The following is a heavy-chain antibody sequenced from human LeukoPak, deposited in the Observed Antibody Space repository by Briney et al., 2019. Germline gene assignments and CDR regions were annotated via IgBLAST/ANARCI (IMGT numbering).Heavy chain of an antibody. J-gene: IGHJ5*02. CDR3: ARNRGA. V-gene: IGHV3-48*04. CDR2: ISSSRSTI. CDR1: GFTFSSYS. Sequence: PGGSLRLSCAASGFTFSSYSMNWVRQAPGKGLEWVSYISSSRSTIYYADSVKGRFTISRDNAKNSLYLQMNSLRAEDTAVYYCARNRGAWGQGTLVTVSS. D-gene: IGHD1-14*01.